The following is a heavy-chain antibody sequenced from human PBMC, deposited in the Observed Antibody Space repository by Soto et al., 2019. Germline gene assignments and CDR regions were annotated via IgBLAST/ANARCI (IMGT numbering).Heavy chain of an antibody. Sequence: QVQLQQWGAGLLKPSETLSLTCAVYGGSFSGYYWSWIRQPPGKGLEWIGEINHSGSTNYNPSLKSRVTISVDTSKNQFSQKLSSVTAADTAVYYCAREFGYSYAYYYMDVWGKGTTVTVSS. J-gene: IGHJ6*03. CDR2: INHSGST. D-gene: IGHD5-18*01. CDR3: AREFGYSYAYYYMDV. V-gene: IGHV4-34*01. CDR1: GGSFSGYY.